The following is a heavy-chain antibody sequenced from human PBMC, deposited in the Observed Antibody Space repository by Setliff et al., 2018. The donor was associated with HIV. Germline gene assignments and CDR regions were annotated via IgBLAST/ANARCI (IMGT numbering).Heavy chain of an antibody. D-gene: IGHD4-17*01. Sequence: GGSLRLSCAASGFTFSNAWMNWVRQAPGKGLEWLGRIKSELDGGTTDYAAPVKDRFTISRDDSRNTLYLQMNSLKTEDTAVYYCTRDGSADYVLWGQGTLVTVSS. CDR3: TRDGSADYVL. V-gene: IGHV3-15*01. CDR2: IKSELDGGTT. J-gene: IGHJ4*02. CDR1: GFTFSNAW.